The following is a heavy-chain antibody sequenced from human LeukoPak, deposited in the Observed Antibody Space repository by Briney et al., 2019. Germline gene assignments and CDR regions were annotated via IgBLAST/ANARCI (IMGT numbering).Heavy chain of an antibody. D-gene: IGHD6-13*01. CDR3: ARDLSPIAAAGYFDY. CDR2: IWYDGSNK. Sequence: GGSLRLSCAASGFTFSSYGMHWVRQAPGKGLEWVAVIWYDGSNKYYADSVKGRFTISRDNSKNTLYLQMNSLRAEDTAVYYCARDLSPIAAAGYFDYWGQGTLVTVSS. CDR1: GFTFSSYG. J-gene: IGHJ4*02. V-gene: IGHV3-33*01.